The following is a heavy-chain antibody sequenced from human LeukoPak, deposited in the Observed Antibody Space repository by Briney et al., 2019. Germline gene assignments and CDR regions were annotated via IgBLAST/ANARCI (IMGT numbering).Heavy chain of an antibody. Sequence: QTGGSLRLSCAASGFTFSSYDMHWVRQATGKGLEWVSAIGTAGDTYYPGSVKGRFTISRENAKNSLYLQMNSLRAGDTAVYYCARGPYSSGWYKGVDYFDYWGQGTLVIVSS. J-gene: IGHJ4*02. CDR1: GFTFSSYD. V-gene: IGHV3-13*01. CDR2: IGTAGDT. D-gene: IGHD6-19*01. CDR3: ARGPYSSGWYKGVDYFDY.